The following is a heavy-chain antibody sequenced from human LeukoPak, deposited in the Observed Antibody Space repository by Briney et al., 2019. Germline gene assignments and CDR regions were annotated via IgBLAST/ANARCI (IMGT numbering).Heavy chain of an antibody. D-gene: IGHD4-17*01. Sequence: ASVKVSCKASGYTFTSYYMHWVRQAPGQGLEWMGIINPSGGSTSYAQKFQGRVTMTRDTSTSTVYMELSSLRSEDTAVYYCARDPPYGDYRTPSYYYYYGMDVWGQGTTVTVSS. J-gene: IGHJ6*02. CDR3: ARDPPYGDYRTPSYYYYYGMDV. CDR2: INPSGGST. CDR1: GYTFTSYY. V-gene: IGHV1-46*01.